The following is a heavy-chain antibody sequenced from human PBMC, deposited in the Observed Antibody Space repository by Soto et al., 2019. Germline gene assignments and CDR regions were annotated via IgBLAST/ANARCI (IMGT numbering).Heavy chain of an antibody. V-gene: IGHV1-3*01. CDR1: GYTFTSYA. CDR3: ARDVRGRPAS. D-gene: IGHD5-12*01. Sequence: QVQLVQSGAEVKKPGASVKVSCKASGYTFTSYAIHWVRQAPGQRLEWMGWINAANGNTKYSQKFQDRVTITGDTSASPAYMELGSLRSEDTAVYYRARDVRGRPASWGQGTLVTVSS. CDR2: INAANGNT. J-gene: IGHJ1*01.